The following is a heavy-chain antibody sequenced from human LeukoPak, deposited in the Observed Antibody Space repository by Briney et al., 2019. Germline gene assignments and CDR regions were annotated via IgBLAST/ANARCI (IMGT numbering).Heavy chain of an antibody. J-gene: IGHJ4*02. CDR1: GGSISGSSYY. CDR2: IYYSGST. D-gene: IGHD1-26*01. Sequence: PSETLSLTCTVSGGSISGSSYYWSWIRQAPGKGLEWIGNIYYSGSTNYNPSLKSRVTVSVDTSKNQFSLKLSSVTAADTAVYYCARHGTLGSTTYPLDYWGQGTLVTVSS. V-gene: IGHV4-61*05. CDR3: ARHGTLGSTTYPLDY.